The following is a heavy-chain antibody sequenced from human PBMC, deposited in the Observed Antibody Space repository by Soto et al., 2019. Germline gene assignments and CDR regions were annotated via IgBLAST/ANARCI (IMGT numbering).Heavy chain of an antibody. CDR2: IYYTGSA. Sequence: PSETLSLTCTVSGGSIDNFYWSWIRQPPGKGLEWVGYIYYTGSANYNPSVKGRVALSLDKSKSQFSLRLRSVTAADTAVYYCAREARGPARLFDPWGQGTLVTVSS. CDR3: AREARGPARLFDP. CDR1: GGSIDNFY. D-gene: IGHD6-6*01. J-gene: IGHJ5*02. V-gene: IGHV4-59*01.